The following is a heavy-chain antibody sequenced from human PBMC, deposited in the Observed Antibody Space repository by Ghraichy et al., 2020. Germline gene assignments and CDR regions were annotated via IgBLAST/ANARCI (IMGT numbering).Heavy chain of an antibody. CDR3: ARSTLGCRSARCHSSWPGVDA. CDR2: IISDSSYT. Sequence: GGSLRLSCAASGFIFSDYYMTWIRQAPGKGLEWVSYIISDSSYTDYTESVKGRFTISRDNAKNSLYLQMNSLRAEDTAVYYCARSTLGCRSARCHSSWPGVDAWGQGTPVTVSS. CDR1: GFIFSDYY. V-gene: IGHV3-11*06. J-gene: IGHJ6*02. D-gene: IGHD2-2*01.